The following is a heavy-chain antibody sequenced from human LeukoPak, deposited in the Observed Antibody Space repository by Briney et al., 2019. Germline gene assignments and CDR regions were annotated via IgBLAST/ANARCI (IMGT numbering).Heavy chain of an antibody. Sequence: SETLSLTCTVSGGSISSYYWSWIRQPPGKGLEWIGYIYYSGSTNYNPSLKSRVTISVDTSKNQFSLKLSSVTAADTAVYYCAREGSSGWYVPHPYYFDYWGQGTLVTVSS. V-gene: IGHV4-59*12. D-gene: IGHD6-19*01. CDR1: GGSISSYY. CDR2: IYYSGST. CDR3: AREGSSGWYVPHPYYFDY. J-gene: IGHJ4*02.